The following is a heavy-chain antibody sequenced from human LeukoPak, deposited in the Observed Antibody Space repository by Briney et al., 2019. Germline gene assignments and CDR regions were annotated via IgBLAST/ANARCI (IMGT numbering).Heavy chain of an antibody. D-gene: IGHD3-10*01. CDR2: ISSSSSYI. V-gene: IGHV3-21*01. Sequence: GGSLRLSCAASGFTFSSYSMNWVRQAPGKGLGWVSSISSSSSYIYYADSVKGRFTISRDNAKNSLYLQMNSLRAEDTAVYYCARDHRYGSGSYYFDYWGQGTLVTVSS. J-gene: IGHJ4*02. CDR1: GFTFSSYS. CDR3: ARDHRYGSGSYYFDY.